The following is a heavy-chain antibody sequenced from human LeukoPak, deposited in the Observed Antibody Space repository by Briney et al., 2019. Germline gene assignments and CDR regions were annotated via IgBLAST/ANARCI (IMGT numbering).Heavy chain of an antibody. CDR2: IYPGDSDT. V-gene: IGHV5-51*01. Sequence: GESLKISCKGSGYSFTSYWIGWVRQMPGKGLEWMGIIYPGDSDTRYSPSFQGQVTISADKSISTAYLQCSSLKASDTAMYYCARLYYYDSSGYYYFDYWGQGTLVTVSS. CDR3: ARLYYYDSSGYYYFDY. J-gene: IGHJ4*02. D-gene: IGHD3-22*01. CDR1: GYSFTSYW.